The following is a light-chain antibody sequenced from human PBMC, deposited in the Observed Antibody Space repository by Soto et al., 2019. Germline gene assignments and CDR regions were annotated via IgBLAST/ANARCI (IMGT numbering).Light chain of an antibody. Sequence: QSVLTQPASVSGSPGQTITISCTGTSSDIGGYNAVSWYQRHPGKAPKLIIYEVTHRPSGVSDRFSASKSGNTASLTISGLQAEDEADYYCNSFRVSHLYVFGTGTKATVL. CDR3: NSFRVSHLYV. CDR1: SSDIGGYNA. J-gene: IGLJ1*01. CDR2: EVT. V-gene: IGLV2-14*01.